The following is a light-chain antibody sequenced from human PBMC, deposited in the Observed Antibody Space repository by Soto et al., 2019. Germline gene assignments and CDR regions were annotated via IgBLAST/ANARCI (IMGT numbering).Light chain of an antibody. V-gene: IGKV3D-15*01. J-gene: IGKJ2*01. CDR1: QGIGDT. CDR2: RAF. Sequence: EVVMRQSPATLSVSPGEGATLSCRASQGIGDTLAWYQHKPGQTPRLLISRAFIGATGIPDRFSGSGSGTDFTLTINRLEPEDSAVYYCQQHTISMYTFGQGTKVDIK. CDR3: QQHTISMYT.